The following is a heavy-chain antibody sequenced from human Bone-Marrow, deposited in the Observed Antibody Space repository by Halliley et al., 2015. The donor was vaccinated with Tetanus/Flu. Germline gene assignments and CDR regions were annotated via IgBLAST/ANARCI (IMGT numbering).Heavy chain of an antibody. CDR1: GFTFDDYA. CDR2: ISWNSGSI. D-gene: IGHD2-15*01. Sequence: SLRLSCAASGFTFDDYAMHWVRQAPGKGLEWVSGISWNSGSIGYADSAKGRFTISRDNAKNSLYLQMNSLRAEDTALYCCAKDMDCSGGSCQYYYYGMDVWGQGTTVTVSS. CDR3: AKDMDCSGGSCQYYYYGMDV. V-gene: IGHV3-9*01. J-gene: IGHJ6*02.